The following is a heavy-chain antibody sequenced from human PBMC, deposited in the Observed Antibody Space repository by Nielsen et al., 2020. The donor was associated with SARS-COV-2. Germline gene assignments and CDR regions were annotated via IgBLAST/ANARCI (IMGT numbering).Heavy chain of an antibody. CDR1: GFTFSSYW. V-gene: IGHV3-7*01. D-gene: IGHD3-9*01. CDR3: ARVTTNYDILKGYYYGMDV. CDR2: IKQDGSEK. Sequence: GESLKISCAASGFTFSSYWMSWVRQAPGKGLEWVANIKQDGSEKYYVDSVKGRFTISRDNAKNSLYLQMNSLRAEDTAVYYCARVTTNYDILKGYYYGMDVWGQGTTVTVSS. J-gene: IGHJ6*02.